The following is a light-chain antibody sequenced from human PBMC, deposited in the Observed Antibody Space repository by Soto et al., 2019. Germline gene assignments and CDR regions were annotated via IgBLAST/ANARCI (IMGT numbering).Light chain of an antibody. V-gene: IGLV2-14*03. J-gene: IGLJ1*01. CDR3: CSYADGSIYF. CDR1: SRDVGAYDY. CDR2: YVD. Sequence: QSVLTQPASVSGSPGQTITISCTGTSRDVGAYDYVSWYLQYPDKAPQLLIYYVDHRPSGVSSRFSGSKSGNTASLTISGLQAEDVGDYYCCSYADGSIYFFGTGTKVTVL.